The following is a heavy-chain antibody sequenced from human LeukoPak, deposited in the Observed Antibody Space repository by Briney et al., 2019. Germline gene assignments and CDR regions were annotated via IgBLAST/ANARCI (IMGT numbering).Heavy chain of an antibody. D-gene: IGHD2-21*01. CDR1: GGSISSYY. CDR3: AREINVIGAFDI. CDR2: IYYSGST. Sequence: SETLSLTCTVSGGSISSYYWSWIRQPPGKGLEWIGYIYYSGSTNYNPSLKSRVTISVDTSKNQFSLKLSSVTAADTAVYYCAREINVIGAFDIWGQGTMVTVSS. J-gene: IGHJ3*02. V-gene: IGHV4-59*01.